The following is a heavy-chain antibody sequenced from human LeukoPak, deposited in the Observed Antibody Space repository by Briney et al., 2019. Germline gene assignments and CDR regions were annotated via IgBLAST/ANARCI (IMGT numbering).Heavy chain of an antibody. CDR2: ISYDGNNK. J-gene: IGHJ4*02. V-gene: IGHV3-30*03. D-gene: IGHD3-10*01. CDR3: ATEASVSMVRGVVRQY. Sequence: PGGSLRLSCAASGFTFSSYGMHWVRQAPGKGLEWVAVISYDGNNKYYADSVKGRFTISRDNSKNTLYLQMNSLRAEDTAVYYCATEASVSMVRGVVRQYWGQGTLVTVSS. CDR1: GFTFSSYG.